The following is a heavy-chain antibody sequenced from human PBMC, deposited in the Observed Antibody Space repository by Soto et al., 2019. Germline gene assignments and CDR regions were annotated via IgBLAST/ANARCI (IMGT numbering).Heavy chain of an antibody. CDR3: ARSTTVGTPPSDR. Sequence: QVQLVQSGAEVKKPGASVKLSCKTSGYMFPSYGISWGRQAPGQGLEGMGWISTYNGKTKYAQGLQGRVTMTTDTPTTTVYMEVRSLRSDDTAIYYCARSTTVGTPPSDRWGQGTLVTVSS. D-gene: IGHD1-1*01. J-gene: IGHJ5*02. CDR2: ISTYNGKT. V-gene: IGHV1-18*04. CDR1: GYMFPSYG.